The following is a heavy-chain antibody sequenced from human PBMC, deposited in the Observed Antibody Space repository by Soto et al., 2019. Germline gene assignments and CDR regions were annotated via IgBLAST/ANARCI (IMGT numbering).Heavy chain of an antibody. J-gene: IGHJ6*02. CDR3: AREIVVVVAATYYGMDV. V-gene: IGHV1-46*01. CDR2: INPSGGST. D-gene: IGHD2-15*01. Sequence: GASVKVSCKASGYTFTSYYMHWVRQAPGQGLEWMGIINPSGGSTSYAQKFQGRVTMTRDTSTSTVYMELSSLRSEDTAVYYCAREIVVVVAATYYGMDVWGQGTTVTVS. CDR1: GYTFTSYY.